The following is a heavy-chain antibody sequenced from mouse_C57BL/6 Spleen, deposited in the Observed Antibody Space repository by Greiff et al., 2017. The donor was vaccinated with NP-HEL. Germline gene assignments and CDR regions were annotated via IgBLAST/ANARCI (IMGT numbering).Heavy chain of an antibody. D-gene: IGHD1-1*01. Sequence: VKLMESGPELVKPGASVKISCKASGYAFSSSWMNWVKQRPGKGLEWIGRIYPGDGDTNYNGKFKGKATLTADKSSSTAYMQLSSLTSEDSAVYFCARSYYGSSYLYAMDYWGQGTSVTVSS. V-gene: IGHV1-82*01. CDR3: ARSYYGSSYLYAMDY. J-gene: IGHJ4*01. CDR2: IYPGDGDT. CDR1: GYAFSSSW.